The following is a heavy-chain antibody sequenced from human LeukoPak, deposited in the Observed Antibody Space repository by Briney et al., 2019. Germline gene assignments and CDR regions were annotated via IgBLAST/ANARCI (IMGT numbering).Heavy chain of an antibody. D-gene: IGHD3-9*01. V-gene: IGHV1-8*01. J-gene: IGHJ5*02. Sequence: ASVKVSCKASGYTFTSYDINWVRQATGQGLEWMGWMNPNSGNTGYAQKFQGRVTMTRNTSISTAYMELSSLRSEDTAAYYCAREDKNYDILTGYGFDPWGQGTLVTVSS. CDR2: MNPNSGNT. CDR1: GYTFTSYD. CDR3: AREDKNYDILTGYGFDP.